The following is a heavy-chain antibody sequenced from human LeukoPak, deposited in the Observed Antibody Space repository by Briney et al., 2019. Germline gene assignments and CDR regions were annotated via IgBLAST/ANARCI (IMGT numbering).Heavy chain of an antibody. CDR1: GGSISSYH. Sequence: PSETLSLNCTVSGGSISSYHWSWIRQPPGKGLEWIGYIYYTGSTNYNPSLKSRVTISVDMSKNQFSLKPAPVTAADPAVYICARGIFGVVTRGPDYWGQGSLATVSS. CDR2: IYYTGST. J-gene: IGHJ4*02. D-gene: IGHD3-3*02. V-gene: IGHV4-59*01. CDR3: ARGIFGVVTRGPDY.